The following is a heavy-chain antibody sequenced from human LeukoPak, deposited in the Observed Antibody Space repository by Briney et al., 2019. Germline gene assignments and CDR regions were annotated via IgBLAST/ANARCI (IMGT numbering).Heavy chain of an antibody. J-gene: IGHJ4*02. V-gene: IGHV3-33*01. CDR1: GFTFSSYG. D-gene: IGHD3-10*01. CDR3: ARERFGEGGFAY. Sequence: GRSLRLSCAASGFTFSSYGMRWVRQAPGKGRERVAVIWYDGSNKYYADSVKGRFSLSTHNSKTTPYLQMISLRAEDTAVYYCARERFGEGGFAYWGQGTLVTVSS. CDR2: IWYDGSNK.